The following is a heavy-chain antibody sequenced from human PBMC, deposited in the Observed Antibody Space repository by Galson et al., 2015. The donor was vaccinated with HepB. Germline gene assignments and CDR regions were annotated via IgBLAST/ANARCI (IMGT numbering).Heavy chain of an antibody. CDR1: GYSFTSYW. D-gene: IGHD3-22*01. J-gene: IGHJ3*02. V-gene: IGHV5-51*01. Sequence: QSGAEVKKPGESLKISCKGSGYSFTSYWIGWVRQMPGKGLEWMGIIYPGDSDTRYSPSFQGQVTISADKSISTAYLQWSSLKASDTAMYYCARRFTQGASSDYYDSSGSPAFDIWGQGTMVTVSS. CDR3: ARRFTQGASSDYYDSSGSPAFDI. CDR2: IYPGDSDT.